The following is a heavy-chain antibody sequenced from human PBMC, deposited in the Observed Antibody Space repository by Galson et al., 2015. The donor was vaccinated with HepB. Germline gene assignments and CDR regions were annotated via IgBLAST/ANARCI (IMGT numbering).Heavy chain of an antibody. CDR2: TYYRSKWYN. J-gene: IGHJ6*03. V-gene: IGHV6-1*01. D-gene: IGHD2-8*02. CDR3: ARDKGYCTGGVCYRVDYMDV. Sequence: CAISGDSVSSNSAAWNWIRQSPSRGLEWLGRTYYRSKWYNDYAVSVKSRITINPDTSKNQFSLQLNSVTPEDTAVYYCARDKGYCTGGVCYRVDYMDVWGKGTTVTVSS. CDR1: GDSVSSNSAA.